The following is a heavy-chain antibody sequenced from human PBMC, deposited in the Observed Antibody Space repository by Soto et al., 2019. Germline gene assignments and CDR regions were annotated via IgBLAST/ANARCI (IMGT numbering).Heavy chain of an antibody. CDR3: ARSLGWFGGSFYFDY. CDR1: GGSISSYY. V-gene: IGHV4-59*01. D-gene: IGHD3-10*01. J-gene: IGHJ4*02. Sequence: KLRETLSLTCTVSGGSISSYYWSWIRQPPGKGLEWIGYIYYSGSTNYNPSLKSRVTISVDTSKNQFSLKLSSVTAADTAVYYCARSLGWFGGSFYFDYWGQGTLVTVSS. CDR2: IYYSGST.